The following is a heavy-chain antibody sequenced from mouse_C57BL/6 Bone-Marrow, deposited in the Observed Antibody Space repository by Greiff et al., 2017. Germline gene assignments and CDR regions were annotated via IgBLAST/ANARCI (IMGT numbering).Heavy chain of an antibody. J-gene: IGHJ1*03. CDR3: ARPGRGWYFDV. D-gene: IGHD3-3*01. CDR2: INPDSSTI. Sequence: PAAAIDFSRYWMSWVRRAPGKGLEWIGEINPDSSTINYAPSLKDKFIISRDNAKNTLYLQMSKVRSEDTALYYCARPGRGWYFDVWGTGTTVTVSS. V-gene: IGHV4-1*01. CDR1: AIDFSRYW.